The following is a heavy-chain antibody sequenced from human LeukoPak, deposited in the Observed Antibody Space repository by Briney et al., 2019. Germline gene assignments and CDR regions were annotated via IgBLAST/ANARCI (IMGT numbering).Heavy chain of an antibody. J-gene: IGHJ4*02. CDR3: AKDRDKLGYAVGSGSLDY. CDR1: GFTFSSYE. V-gene: IGHV3-23*01. Sequence: GGSLRLSCAASGFTFSSYEMNWVRQAPGKGLEWVSAISGSGGSTYYADSVKGRFTISRDNSKNTLYLQMNSLRAEDTAAYYCAKDRDKLGYAVGSGSLDYWGQGTLVTVSS. CDR2: ISGSGGST. D-gene: IGHD3-10*01.